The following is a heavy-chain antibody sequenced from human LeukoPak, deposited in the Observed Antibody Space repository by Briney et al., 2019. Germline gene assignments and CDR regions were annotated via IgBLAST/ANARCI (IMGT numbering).Heavy chain of an antibody. Sequence: GGSLRLSCAASGFTFSSYWMSWVRQAPGKGLEWVSSISSGADTYFADSVKGRFTISRDNSENTLYLQMNSLRAEDTAVYYCAKAHPSTYTYGQYYFDYWGQGTLVTVSS. CDR3: AKAHPSTYTYGQYYFDY. V-gene: IGHV3-23*01. CDR2: ISSGADT. J-gene: IGHJ4*02. CDR1: GFTFSSYW. D-gene: IGHD5-18*01.